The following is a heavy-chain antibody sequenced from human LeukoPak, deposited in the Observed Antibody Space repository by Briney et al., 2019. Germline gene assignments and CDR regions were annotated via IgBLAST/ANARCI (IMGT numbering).Heavy chain of an antibody. J-gene: IGHJ6*02. D-gene: IGHD3-10*01. CDR3: ARDRGRRGDYYYGMDV. V-gene: IGHV3-30-3*01. Sequence: GGSLRLSCAASGFTFSSYAMHWVRQAPGKGLEWVAVISYDGSNKYYADSVKGRFTISRDNSKNTLYLQMNSLRAEDTAVYYCARDRGRRGDYYYGMDVWGQGTTVTVSS. CDR2: ISYDGSNK. CDR1: GFTFSSYA.